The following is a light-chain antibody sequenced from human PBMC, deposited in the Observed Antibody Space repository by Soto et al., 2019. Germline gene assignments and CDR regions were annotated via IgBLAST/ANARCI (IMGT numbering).Light chain of an antibody. CDR3: SSYTSGSTVV. V-gene: IGLV2-14*01. CDR2: EVS. CDR1: SSDVGGYNY. J-gene: IGLJ2*01. Sequence: QSALTQPASVSGSPGQSITISCTGTSSDVGGYNYVSWYQQHPGKAPKLMIYEVSNRPSGVSHRFSGSKSGNTASLTISGLQAEDEAAYYCSSYTSGSTVVFGGGTKLTVL.